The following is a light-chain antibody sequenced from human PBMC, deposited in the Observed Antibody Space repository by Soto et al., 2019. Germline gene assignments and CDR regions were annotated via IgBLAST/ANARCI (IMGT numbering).Light chain of an antibody. CDR1: QSVSSY. Sequence: TVLPQSPATLSLSPGERATLSCRASQSVSSYLAWYQQKPGQAPRLLIYDATNRATGTPARFSGSGSGTDFTLTISSLEPEDFAVYYCQQRSNWPLTFGGGTKVDIK. V-gene: IGKV3-11*01. J-gene: IGKJ4*01. CDR2: DAT. CDR3: QQRSNWPLT.